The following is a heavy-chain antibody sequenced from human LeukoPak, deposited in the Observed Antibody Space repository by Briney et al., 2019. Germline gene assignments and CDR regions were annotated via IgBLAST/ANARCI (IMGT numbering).Heavy chain of an antibody. D-gene: IGHD3-16*01. Sequence: GGSLRLSCAASGFTSSSYWMNGARQAPGKGLEWVASINHNGNVNYYVDSVKGRFTISRDNAKNSLYLQMSNLRAEDTAVYFCARGGGLDVWGQGATVTVSS. J-gene: IGHJ6*02. CDR1: GFTSSSYW. CDR2: INHNGNVN. CDR3: ARGGGLDV. V-gene: IGHV3-7*03.